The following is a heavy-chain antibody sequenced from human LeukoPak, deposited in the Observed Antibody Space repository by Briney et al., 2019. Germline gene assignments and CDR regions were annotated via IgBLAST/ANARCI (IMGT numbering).Heavy chain of an antibody. V-gene: IGHV3-7*01. CDR2: IKEDGSEK. Sequence: GGSLRLSCAASGFTFSSHWMSWVRQAPGKGLEWVANIKEDGSEKYYVDSVKGRFTISRDNAQNSLYLQMNSLRAEDTAVYYCARDTYSSQRWGQGTLVTVSS. CDR3: ARDTYSSQR. J-gene: IGHJ4*02. CDR1: GFTFSSHW. D-gene: IGHD6-19*01.